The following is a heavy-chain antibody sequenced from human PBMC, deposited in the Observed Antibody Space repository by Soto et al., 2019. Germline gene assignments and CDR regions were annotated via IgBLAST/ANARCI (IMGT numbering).Heavy chain of an antibody. CDR1: GGTFSSYA. D-gene: IGHD2-15*01. CDR2: IIPIFGTA. J-gene: IGHJ5*02. V-gene: IGHV1-69*01. CDR3: ARGKGYCSGGSCYRGRGGPGYWFDP. Sequence: QVQLVQSGAEVKKPGSSVKVSCKASGGTFSSYAISWVRQAPGQGLEWMGGIIPIFGTANYAQKFQGRVTITADESTSTAHMELSSLRSEDTAVYYCARGKGYCSGGSCYRGRGGPGYWFDPWGQGTLVTVSS.